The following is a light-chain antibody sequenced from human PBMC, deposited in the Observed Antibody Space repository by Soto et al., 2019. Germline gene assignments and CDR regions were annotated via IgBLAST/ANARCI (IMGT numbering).Light chain of an antibody. CDR2: EVT. Sequence: QSALTQPASVSGSPGQSITISCTGISSDGDDYKDVSWYQQHPGKAPKLMIYEVTYLPSGVSNRFSGSKSGNTASLTISGLQAEDEADYYCSSYTSSSTVFGTGTKLTVL. CDR1: SSDGDDYKD. J-gene: IGLJ1*01. V-gene: IGLV2-14*01. CDR3: SSYTSSSTV.